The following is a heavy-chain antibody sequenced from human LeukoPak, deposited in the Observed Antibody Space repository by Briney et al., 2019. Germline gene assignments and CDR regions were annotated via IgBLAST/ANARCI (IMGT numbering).Heavy chain of an antibody. D-gene: IGHD3-22*01. J-gene: IGHJ3*02. CDR2: IYPGDSGT. CDR1: EYSFSTFW. Sequence: ESLKISCKGSEYSFSTFWIGWVRQVPGKGLELMGIIYPGDSGTTYSPSFQGQVTISADKSISTAYLNWSTLKASDTAMYYCARMPYSWGYQGTFDIWGQGTMVTVSS. V-gene: IGHV5-51*01. CDR3: ARMPYSWGYQGTFDI.